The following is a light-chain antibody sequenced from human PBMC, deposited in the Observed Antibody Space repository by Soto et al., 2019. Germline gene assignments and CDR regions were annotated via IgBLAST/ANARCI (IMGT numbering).Light chain of an antibody. Sequence: ELVRTQSPAILSVSPGERATLSCRASQSVSSNLASYQHKPCQAPRLLIYGASTRAAGIPAGFSGSGSGTQFTLTITSLQAEAFAVYCCQQYNNWPKPFGQGTPVEIK. V-gene: IGKV3-15*01. CDR1: QSVSSN. CDR3: QQYNNWPKP. CDR2: GAS. J-gene: IGKJ1*01.